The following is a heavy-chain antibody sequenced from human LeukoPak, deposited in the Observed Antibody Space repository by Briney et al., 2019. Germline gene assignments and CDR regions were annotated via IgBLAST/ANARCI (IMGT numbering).Heavy chain of an antibody. Sequence: GGSLRLSCAASGFTFSSYGMHWVRQAPGKGLEWVAVISYDGSNKYYADSVKGRFTISRDNSKNTLYLQMNSLRAEDTAVYYCARDALDTAMADYDYYYYMDVWGKGTTVTVSS. CDR1: GFTFSSYG. J-gene: IGHJ6*03. V-gene: IGHV3-30*03. CDR2: ISYDGSNK. CDR3: ARDALDTAMADYDYYYYMDV. D-gene: IGHD5-18*01.